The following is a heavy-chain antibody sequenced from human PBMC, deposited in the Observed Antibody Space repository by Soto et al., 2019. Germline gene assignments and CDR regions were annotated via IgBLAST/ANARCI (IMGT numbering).Heavy chain of an antibody. D-gene: IGHD4-4*01. CDR2: IGGSGGNT. J-gene: IGHJ4*02. V-gene: IGHV3-23*01. CDR1: GFIFNAYA. Sequence: EVQLLESGGGLVQPGGSLRLSCAASGFIFNAYAMTWVRQAPGKGLEWVSAIGGSGGNTYYAASVKGRFTISRDNSKXXXXXXXXXXXXXDTAVYFCARVASDYINSADHWGQGILVTVSS. CDR3: ARVASDYINSADH.